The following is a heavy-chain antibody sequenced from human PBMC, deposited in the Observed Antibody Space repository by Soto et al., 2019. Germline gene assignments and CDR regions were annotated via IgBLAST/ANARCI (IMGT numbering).Heavy chain of an antibody. CDR3: ARRGTNSRYKFLEY. J-gene: IGHJ4*01. D-gene: IGHD6-13*01. Sequence: GGSLRLSCAAVGFTFSTFGRSWVRQATGKGLEWVSGISGSGGSTHHADSVTGRFTISRDNSKNTLHLQMNSLGVEDTAVYYCARRGTNSRYKFLEYWRHGALVT. CDR2: ISGSGGST. V-gene: IGHV3-23*01. CDR1: GFTFSTFG.